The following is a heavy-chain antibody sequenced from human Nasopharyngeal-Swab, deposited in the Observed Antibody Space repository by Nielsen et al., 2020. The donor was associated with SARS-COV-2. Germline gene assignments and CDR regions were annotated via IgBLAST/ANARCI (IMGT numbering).Heavy chain of an antibody. CDR3: ARIRDGFADY. D-gene: IGHD5-24*01. Sequence: WIRQPPGKALEWLALIDWDDDKYYSTSLKTRLTISKDTSKNQVVLTMTNMDPVDTATYYCARIRDGFADYWGQGTLVTVS. CDR2: IDWDDDK. J-gene: IGHJ4*02. V-gene: IGHV2-70*01.